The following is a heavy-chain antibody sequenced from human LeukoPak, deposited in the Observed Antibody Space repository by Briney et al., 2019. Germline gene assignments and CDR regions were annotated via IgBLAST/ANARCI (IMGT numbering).Heavy chain of an antibody. V-gene: IGHV3-7*03. CDR1: GFTFSNYW. Sequence: PGGSLRLSCAASGFTFSNYWMSWVRQAPGKGLESVANIKQDGREKYYVDSVKGRFTISRDNAKNSLYLQMSSLRAEDTAVYFCARKGELERRRSWDYWGQGTLVTVSS. CDR2: IKQDGREK. J-gene: IGHJ4*02. CDR3: ARKGELERRRSWDY. D-gene: IGHD1-1*01.